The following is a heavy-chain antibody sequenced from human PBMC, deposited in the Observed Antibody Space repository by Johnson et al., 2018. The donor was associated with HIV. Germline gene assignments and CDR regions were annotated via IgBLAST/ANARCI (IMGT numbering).Heavy chain of an antibody. CDR3: ARGSYDFLSGYYTGHDAFDI. Sequence: QVQLVESGGGVVQPGRSLGLSCAASGFIFSSYSMHWVRQAPGKGLEWVAVISYDGSNKYYADSVKGRFTISRDNSKSTLYLQMNSLRVEDTAVYYCARGSYDFLSGYYTGHDAFDIWGQGTMVTVSS. V-gene: IGHV3-30*04. D-gene: IGHD3-3*01. J-gene: IGHJ3*02. CDR2: ISYDGSNK. CDR1: GFIFSSYS.